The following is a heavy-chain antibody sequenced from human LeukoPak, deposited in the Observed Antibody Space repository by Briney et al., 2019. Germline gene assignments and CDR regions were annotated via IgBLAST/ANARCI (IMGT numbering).Heavy chain of an antibody. V-gene: IGHV4-34*01. J-gene: IGHJ5*02. CDR1: GGSFSGYY. D-gene: IGHD3-10*01. Sequence: SETLSLTCAVYGGSFSGYYWSWIRQPPGKGLEWIGEINHSGSTNYNPSLKSRVTILVDTSKNQFSLKLSSVTAADTAVYYCARGRGRRFGELLSHWFDPWGQGTLVTVSS. CDR2: INHSGST. CDR3: ARGRGRRFGELLSHWFDP.